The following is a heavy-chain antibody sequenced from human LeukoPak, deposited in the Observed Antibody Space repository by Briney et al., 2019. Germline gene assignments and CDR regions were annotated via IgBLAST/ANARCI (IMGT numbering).Heavy chain of an antibody. CDR2: ITTGGGT. CDR3: AKDFLANDYYDYICDY. D-gene: IGHD4-17*01. V-gene: IGHV3-23*01. Sequence: GGSLRLSCAASGFTLSSYAMSWVRQAPGKGLEWVSAITTGGGTYYAESVKGRFTISRDNSRNTLYLQMNSLRAEDTAVYYCAKDFLANDYYDYICDYWGQGTLVTVSS. CDR1: GFTLSSYA. J-gene: IGHJ4*02.